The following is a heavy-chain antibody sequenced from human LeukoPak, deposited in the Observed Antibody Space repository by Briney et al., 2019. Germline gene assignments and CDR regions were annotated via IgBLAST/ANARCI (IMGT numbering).Heavy chain of an antibody. D-gene: IGHD6-13*01. CDR1: GFTFSSYA. J-gene: IGHJ3*02. Sequence: GGSLRLSCAASGFTFSSYAMSWVRQAPGKGLEWVSAISGSGGNTYYADSVKGRFTISRDNSKNTLYLQMNSLRAEDTAVYYCARDGGLIAAGAGYAFDIWGQGTMVTVSS. CDR3: ARDGGLIAAGAGYAFDI. CDR2: ISGSGGNT. V-gene: IGHV3-23*01.